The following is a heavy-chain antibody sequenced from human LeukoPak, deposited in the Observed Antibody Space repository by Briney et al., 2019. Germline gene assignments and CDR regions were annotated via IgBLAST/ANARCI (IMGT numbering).Heavy chain of an antibody. Sequence: GGSLRLSCAASGFTFSSYSMNWVRQAPGKGLEWVSSVSSSSSYIYYADSVKGRFTISRDNAKNSLYLQMNSLRAEDTAVYYCARESYSNYGTFDYWGQGTLVTVSS. J-gene: IGHJ4*02. D-gene: IGHD4-11*01. CDR3: ARESYSNYGTFDY. CDR2: VSSSSSYI. CDR1: GFTFSSYS. V-gene: IGHV3-21*01.